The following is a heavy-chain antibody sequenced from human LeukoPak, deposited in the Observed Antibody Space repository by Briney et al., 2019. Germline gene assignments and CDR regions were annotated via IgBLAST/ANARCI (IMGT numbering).Heavy chain of an antibody. CDR1: GFTFSSYW. Sequence: GDSLRLSCAASGFTFSSYWMHWVRQAPAKGLLWVSRINSDGSSTSYADSVKGQFTSYRDNAKNTLYLQMNSRRAEDTAVYYCAGYWLFPFDYWGQGTLVTVSS. D-gene: IGHD2-15*01. J-gene: IGHJ4*02. CDR3: AGYWLFPFDY. CDR2: INSDGSST. V-gene: IGHV3-74*01.